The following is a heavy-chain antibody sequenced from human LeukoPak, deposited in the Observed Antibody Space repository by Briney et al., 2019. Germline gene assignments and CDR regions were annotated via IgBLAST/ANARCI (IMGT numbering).Heavy chain of an antibody. CDR3: ARGPVTTSGNCFGP. Sequence: NSSETLSLTCTVSGGSISSYYWSWIRQPPGKGLEWIGYIYYTGSTNYNPSLKSRVTISVDTSKNQFSLKLSSVTAADTAMYYCARGPVTTSGNCFGPWGQGTLVTVSS. J-gene: IGHJ5*02. CDR1: GGSISSYY. D-gene: IGHD4-17*01. CDR2: IYYTGST. V-gene: IGHV4-59*08.